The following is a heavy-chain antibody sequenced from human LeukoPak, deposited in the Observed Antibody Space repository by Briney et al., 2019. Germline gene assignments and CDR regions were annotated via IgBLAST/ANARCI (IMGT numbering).Heavy chain of an antibody. J-gene: IGHJ4*02. D-gene: IGHD1-26*01. CDR3: ARDHHAPPSGSFSYY. Sequence: ASVKVSCKASGGTLSTYAISWVRQAPGQGLEWVGGIIPLFSRANYAQKFQGRVTITADESTSTIYMELSSLRFEDTAVYYCARDHHAPPSGSFSYYWGQGTLVTVSS. CDR1: GGTLSTYA. V-gene: IGHV1-69*13. CDR2: IIPLFSRA.